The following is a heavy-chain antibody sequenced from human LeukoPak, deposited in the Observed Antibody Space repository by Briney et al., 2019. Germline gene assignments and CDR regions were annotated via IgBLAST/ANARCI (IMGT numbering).Heavy chain of an antibody. J-gene: IGHJ4*02. V-gene: IGHV4-31*03. D-gene: IGHD5-12*01. CDR2: IDYSGSA. Sequence: QTLSLTCTVSGGAISSGGYYWSWMRQLTGKGLEWLGYIDYSGSAYYKPSLKSRVTISVDTSNNQFSLKVRSVTAADTAVYYCARDRYQRGGYSGYDRFDYWGQGILVTVSS. CDR3: ARDRYQRGGYSGYDRFDY. CDR1: GGAISSGGYY.